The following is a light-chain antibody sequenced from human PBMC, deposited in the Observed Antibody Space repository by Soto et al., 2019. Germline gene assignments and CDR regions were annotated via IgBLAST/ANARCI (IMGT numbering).Light chain of an antibody. CDR2: EVT. J-gene: IGLJ2*01. Sequence: QSALTQPASVSGSPGQSITLSFAGTSSDIGAHNFVSWYQHHPGKAPKLIIYEVTKWPSGVSTRFSGSKAGTTASLTISGLQAEDEADYYCNSYTLSRTVVFGGGTKLTVL. CDR1: SSDIGAHNF. V-gene: IGLV2-14*01. CDR3: NSYTLSRTVV.